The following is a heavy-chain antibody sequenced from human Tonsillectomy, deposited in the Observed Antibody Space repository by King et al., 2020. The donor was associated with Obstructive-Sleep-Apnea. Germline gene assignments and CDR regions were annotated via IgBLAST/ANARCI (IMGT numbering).Heavy chain of an antibody. CDR3: ARGEMGIAAAGSYWYFDL. CDR2: IYYSGST. CDR1: GGSISSYY. J-gene: IGHJ2*01. Sequence: VQLQESGPGLVKPSETLSLTCTVSGGSISSYYWSWIRQPPGKGLEWIGYIYYSGSTNYNPSLKSRVTISVDTSKNQFSLKLSSVTAADTAVYYCARGEMGIAAAGSYWYFDLWGRGTLVTVSS. V-gene: IGHV4-59*08. D-gene: IGHD6-13*01.